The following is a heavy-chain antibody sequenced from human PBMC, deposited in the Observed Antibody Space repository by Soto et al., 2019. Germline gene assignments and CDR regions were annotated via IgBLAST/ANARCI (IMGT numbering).Heavy chain of an antibody. D-gene: IGHD2-8*01. V-gene: IGHV3-33*01. Sequence: PGGSLRLSCTPSGFTFSDHGIHWVRQAPGKGLEWVAVIWDDGSNKFYTDSVKGRFTISRDNSKNTLFLQMNSLSAEDTAVYYCARDWNNGIDYWGQGTLVTVSS. CDR3: ARDWNNGIDY. CDR1: GFTFSDHG. CDR2: IWDDGSNK. J-gene: IGHJ4*02.